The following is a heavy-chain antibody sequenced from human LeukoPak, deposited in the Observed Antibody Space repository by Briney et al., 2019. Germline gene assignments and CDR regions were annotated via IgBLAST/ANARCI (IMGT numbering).Heavy chain of an antibody. J-gene: IGHJ4*02. D-gene: IGHD1-26*01. CDR3: ARDLTRVRLVGATAPFDY. V-gene: IGHV4-4*02. CDR1: SGSISSSNW. Sequence: SETLSLTCVVSSGSISSSNWWSWVRQPPGKGLEWIGEISQSGSTNYNPSLKSRVTISIDKSKNQFSLKVSSVTAADTAVYYCARDLTRVRLVGATAPFDYWGQGTLVTVSS. CDR2: ISQSGST.